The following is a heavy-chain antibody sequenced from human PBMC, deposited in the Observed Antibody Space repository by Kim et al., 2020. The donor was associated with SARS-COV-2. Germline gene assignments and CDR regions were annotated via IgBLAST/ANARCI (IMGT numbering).Heavy chain of an antibody. CDR3: ANLRVVAATDSSGWSKDYFDY. CDR1: GFTFSSYG. Sequence: GGSLRLSCAASGFTFSSYGMHWVRQAPGKGLEWVAVISYDGSNKYYADSVKGRFTISRDNSKNTLYLQMNSLRAEDTAVYYCANLRVVAATDSSGWSKDYFDYWGQGTLVTVSS. J-gene: IGHJ4*02. D-gene: IGHD2-15*01. V-gene: IGHV3-30*18. CDR2: ISYDGSNK.